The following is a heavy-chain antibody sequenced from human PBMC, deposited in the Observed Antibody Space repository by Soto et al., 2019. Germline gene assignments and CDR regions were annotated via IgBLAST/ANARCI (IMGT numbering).Heavy chain of an antibody. Sequence: ASVKVSCKASGGTFSSYAISWVRQAPGQGLEWMGGIIPIFGTANYAQKFQGRVTITADESTSTAYMELSSLRSEDTAVYYCARADLDYYGMDVWGQGTTVTVSS. CDR2: IIPIFGTA. V-gene: IGHV1-69*13. CDR3: ARADLDYYGMDV. CDR1: GGTFSSYA. J-gene: IGHJ6*02.